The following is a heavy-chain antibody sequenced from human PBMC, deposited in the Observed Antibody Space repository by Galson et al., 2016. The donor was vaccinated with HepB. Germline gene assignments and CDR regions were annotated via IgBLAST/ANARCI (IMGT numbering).Heavy chain of an antibody. CDR2: ISGSGGST. D-gene: IGHD3-3*01. V-gene: IGHV3-23*01. CDR1: GFTFSYYA. CDR3: AKGGEWLLYFDY. Sequence: SLRLSCAASGFTFSYYAMNWVRQAPGKGLEWVSAISGSGGSTYYADSVKGRFTISRDNSKNTLYLQMNSLRAEDTAVYYCAKGGEWLLYFDYWGQGTLDTVSS. J-gene: IGHJ4*02.